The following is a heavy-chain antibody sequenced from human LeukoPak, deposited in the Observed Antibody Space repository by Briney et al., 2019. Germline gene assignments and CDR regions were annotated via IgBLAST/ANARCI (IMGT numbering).Heavy chain of an antibody. CDR3: ARQVRSTTIFGVVTGYYFDY. CDR2: IYYSGST. D-gene: IGHD3-3*01. V-gene: IGHV4-39*01. CDR1: GGSISSSSYY. Sequence: SETLSLTCTVSGGSISSSSYYWGWIRQPPGKGLEWIGSIYYSGSTYYNPSLKSRVTISVDTSKNQFSLKLSSVTAADTAVYYCARQVRSTTIFGVVTGYYFDYWGQGTLVTVSS. J-gene: IGHJ4*02.